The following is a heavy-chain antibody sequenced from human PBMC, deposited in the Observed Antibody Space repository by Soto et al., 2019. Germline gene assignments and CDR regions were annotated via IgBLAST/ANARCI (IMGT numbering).Heavy chain of an antibody. CDR1: GGSMSSYY. J-gene: IGHJ4*02. CDR2: IHYGGGT. V-gene: IGHV4-59*01. D-gene: IGHD1-26*01. CDR3: VGARYGGGGATYYES. Sequence: KPSETLSLTCTVSGGSMSSYYWTWIRQPPGKGLEWIGFIHYGGGTVYNPALRSRVTVTVETSKKQFSLNLSSVTAADTAGYYCVGARYGGGGATYYESWGQVALGTVSS.